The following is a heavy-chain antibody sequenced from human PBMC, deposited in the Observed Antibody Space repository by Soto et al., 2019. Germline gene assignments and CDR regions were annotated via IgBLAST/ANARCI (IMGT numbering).Heavy chain of an antibody. CDR2: INSDGSTT. Sequence: EVQLVESGGGLVQPGGSLRLSCAASGFTFSSYWIHWVRQAPGKGLVWVSRINSDGSTTRYADSVKGRFTISRDNAKNTVYLRMNSLRAEDTVVYYCARFLDSLGQGTLVTVSS. CDR1: GFTFSSYW. V-gene: IGHV3-74*01. CDR3: ARFLDS. J-gene: IGHJ4*02.